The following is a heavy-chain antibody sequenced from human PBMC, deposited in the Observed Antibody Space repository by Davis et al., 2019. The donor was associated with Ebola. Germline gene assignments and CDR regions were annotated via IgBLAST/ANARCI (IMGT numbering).Heavy chain of an antibody. CDR3: ARGRWLPDY. Sequence: SETLSLTCAVSGGSISSGGYSWSWIRQPPGKGLEWIGYIYHSGSTYYHPSLKSRVTISVDRSKNQFSLKLSSVTAADTAVYYCARGRWLPDYWGQGTLVTVSS. CDR1: GGSISSGGYS. J-gene: IGHJ4*02. CDR2: IYHSGST. V-gene: IGHV4-30-2*01. D-gene: IGHD5-24*01.